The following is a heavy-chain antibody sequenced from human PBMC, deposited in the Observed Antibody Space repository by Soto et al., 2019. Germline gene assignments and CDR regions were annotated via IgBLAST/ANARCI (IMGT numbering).Heavy chain of an antibody. D-gene: IGHD1-26*01. CDR2: IRSKAYGGTT. J-gene: IGHJ4*02. CDR1: GFTFGDYA. CDR3: TTGRTHLVGATTFDY. Sequence: GGSLRLSCTASGFTFGDYAMSWVRQAPGKGLEWVGFIRSKAYGGTTEYAASVKGRFTISRDDSKSIAYLQMNSLKTEDTAVYYCTTGRTHLVGATTFDYWGQGTLVTVSS. V-gene: IGHV3-49*04.